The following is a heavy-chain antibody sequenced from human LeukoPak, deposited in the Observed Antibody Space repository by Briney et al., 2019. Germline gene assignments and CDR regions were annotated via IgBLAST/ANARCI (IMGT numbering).Heavy chain of an antibody. J-gene: IGHJ4*02. Sequence: SETLSLTCTISGYSISSGYYWGWIRQPPGKGLEWVGHMYYRGNTFYNPSLKSRVTISVDTSKNQFSLKLRSVTAADTAVYYCARLYGNYQNYFDYWGQGTLVTVSS. CDR1: GYSISSGYY. D-gene: IGHD1-7*01. CDR3: ARLYGNYQNYFDY. V-gene: IGHV4-38-2*02. CDR2: MYYRGNT.